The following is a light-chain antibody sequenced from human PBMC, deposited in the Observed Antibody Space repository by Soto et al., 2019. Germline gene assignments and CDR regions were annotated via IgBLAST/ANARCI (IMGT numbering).Light chain of an antibody. Sequence: AIRMTQSPSSLSASTGDRVTITCRASQGISSYLAWYQQKPGKAPKLLIYAASTLQSGVPPRFSGSVSGTDFTLTISSLQPEDFATYYCQQSYSTPRTFGQGTKVDIK. CDR1: QGISSY. V-gene: IGKV1-8*01. J-gene: IGKJ1*01. CDR3: QQSYSTPRT. CDR2: AAS.